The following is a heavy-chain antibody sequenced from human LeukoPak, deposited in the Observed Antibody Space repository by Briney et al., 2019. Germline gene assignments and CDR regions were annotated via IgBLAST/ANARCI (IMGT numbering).Heavy chain of an antibody. CDR3: AITKNYGSGSYHGYYFDY. CDR2: ISGSGGST. CDR1: GFTFSSYA. J-gene: IGHJ4*02. V-gene: IGHV3-23*01. D-gene: IGHD3-10*01. Sequence: GGSLRLSCAASGFTFSSYAMTWVRQAPGKGLEWVSVISGSGGSTYYADSVKGRFTISRDNSKNTLYLQMNSLRAEDTAVYYCAITKNYGSGSYHGYYFDYWGQGTLVTVSS.